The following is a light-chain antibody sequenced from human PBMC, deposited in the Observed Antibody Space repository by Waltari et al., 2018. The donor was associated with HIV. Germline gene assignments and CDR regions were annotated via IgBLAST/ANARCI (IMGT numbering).Light chain of an antibody. Sequence: QSVLTQPPSASGTPGQRVTISCSGSSSNIGSNTVNWYQQLPGTAPKLLLYSNYHRPSGAPDRFSCSKSGTSASLAISGLQSEDEADYYCATWDDSLNGAVFGGGTKLTVL. CDR1: SSNIGSNT. CDR2: SNY. CDR3: ATWDDSLNGAV. V-gene: IGLV1-44*01. J-gene: IGLJ2*01.